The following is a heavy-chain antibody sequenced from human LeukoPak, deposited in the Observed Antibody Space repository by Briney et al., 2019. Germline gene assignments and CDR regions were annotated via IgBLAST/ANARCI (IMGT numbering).Heavy chain of an antibody. CDR2: IYYSGST. CDR3: ARGSIYYYGSAIFDY. Sequence: SGTLSLTCTVSGGSISSYYWSWIRQPPGKGLEWIGYIYYSGSTNYNPSLKSRVTISVDTSKNQFSLKLSSVTAADTAVYYCARGSIYYYGSAIFDYWGQGTLVTVSS. V-gene: IGHV4-59*01. D-gene: IGHD3-10*01. J-gene: IGHJ4*02. CDR1: GGSISSYY.